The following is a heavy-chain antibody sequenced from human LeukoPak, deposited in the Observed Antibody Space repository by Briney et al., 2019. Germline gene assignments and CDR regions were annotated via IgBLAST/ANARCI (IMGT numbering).Heavy chain of an antibody. D-gene: IGHD5-24*01. V-gene: IGHV1-69*05. CDR3: ARDAVEMATGDAFDI. J-gene: IGHJ3*02. CDR2: IIPIFGTA. CDR1: AGTFSSYA. Sequence: SVKVSCKASAGTFSSYAISWVRQAPGQGLEWMGGIIPIFGTANYAQKFQGRVTIITDESTSTAYMELSSLRSEDAAVYDCARDAVEMATGDAFDIWGQGTMVTVSS.